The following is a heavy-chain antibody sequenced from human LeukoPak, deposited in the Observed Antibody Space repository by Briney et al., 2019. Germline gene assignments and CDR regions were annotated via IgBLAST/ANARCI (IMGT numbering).Heavy chain of an antibody. D-gene: IGHD3-10*01. CDR2: IYYSGST. J-gene: IGHJ6*02. CDR3: ARVGGSGSYYYAMDV. V-gene: IGHV4-59*01. CDR1: AVSISSYY. Sequence: SETLSLTCTVSAVSISSYYWSWIRQPPGKGLEWIGYIYYSGSTNYNPSLKSRVTISVDTSKNQFSLKLSSVTAADTAVYYCARVGGSGSYYYAMDVWGQGTTVTVSS.